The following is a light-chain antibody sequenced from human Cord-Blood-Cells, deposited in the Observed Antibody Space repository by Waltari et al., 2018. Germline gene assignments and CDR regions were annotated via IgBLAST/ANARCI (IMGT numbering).Light chain of an antibody. CDR3: CSYAGSYTWV. CDR1: SRDVGGYNY. Sequence: QSALTQPRSVSGSPGQSVTISCTGTSRDVGGYNYVSWYQQHPGKAPKLMIYDVSKRPSGVPDRFSGSKSGTTASLTISGLQAEDEADYYCCSYAGSYTWVFGGGTKLTVL. V-gene: IGLV2-11*01. CDR2: DVS. J-gene: IGLJ3*02.